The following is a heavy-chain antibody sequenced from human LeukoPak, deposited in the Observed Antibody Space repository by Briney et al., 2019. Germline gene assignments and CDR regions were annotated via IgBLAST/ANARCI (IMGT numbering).Heavy chain of an antibody. CDR3: ARDGSYGSGYYDY. D-gene: IGHD3-22*01. Sequence: GRSLRLSCAASGFTFSSYGMHWVRQAPGKGLEWVAVIWYDGSNKYYADSVKGRFIISRDNSKNTLYLQMNSLRAEDTAVYYCARDGSYGSGYYDYWGQGTLVTVSS. CDR1: GFTFSSYG. J-gene: IGHJ4*02. CDR2: IWYDGSNK. V-gene: IGHV3-33*01.